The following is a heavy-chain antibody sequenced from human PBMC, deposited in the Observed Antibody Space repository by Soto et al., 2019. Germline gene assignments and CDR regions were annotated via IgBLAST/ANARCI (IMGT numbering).Heavy chain of an antibody. CDR2: ISPNSGRP. V-gene: IGHV1-18*04. D-gene: IGHD3-3*01. CDR3: VRQYYDFWTDYPDFDY. CDR1: GYTFNKYD. Sequence: ASVQVSCKASGYTFNKYDITWVRQAPGQGLEWLGLISPNSGRPSYAQKFEGRVTMTTDTSTTTAYLELRSLRSDDTAVDYCVRQYYDFWTDYPDFDYWGQGTLVTVSS. J-gene: IGHJ4*02.